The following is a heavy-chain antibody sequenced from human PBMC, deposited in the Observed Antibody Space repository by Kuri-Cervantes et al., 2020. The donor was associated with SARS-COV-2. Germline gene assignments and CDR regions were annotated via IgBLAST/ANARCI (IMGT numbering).Heavy chain of an antibody. J-gene: IGHJ4*02. V-gene: IGHV2-5*08. CDR3: ARIHYFFDY. CDR2: IHWDDNK. CDR1: GFSLSTSGMC. Sequence: SGPTLVKPTQTLTLTCTFSGFSLSTSGMCVSWIRQPPGKALEWLALIHWDDNKYYGPSLKSRPTITKDTSKNQVVLTMTNMDPVDTATYFCARIHYFFDYWGQGTLVTVSS. D-gene: IGHD2-15*01.